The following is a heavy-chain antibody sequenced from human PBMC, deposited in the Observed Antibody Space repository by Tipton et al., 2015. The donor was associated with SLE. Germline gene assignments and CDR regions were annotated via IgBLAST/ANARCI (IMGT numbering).Heavy chain of an antibody. CDR1: GGSISSGSYY. CDR3: ASEGPRSYWYFDL. D-gene: IGHD1-14*01. J-gene: IGHJ2*01. Sequence: LRLSCTVSGGSISSGSYYWSWIRQPAGKGLEWIGHIYTSGSTNYNPSLKSRVTISADTSKNQFSLKLSSVTAADTAVYYCASEGPRSYWYFDLWGRGTLVTVSS. V-gene: IGHV4-61*09. CDR2: IYTSGST.